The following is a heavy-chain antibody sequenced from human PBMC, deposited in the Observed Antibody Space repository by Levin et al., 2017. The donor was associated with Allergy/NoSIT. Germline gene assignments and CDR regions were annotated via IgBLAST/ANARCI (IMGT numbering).Heavy chain of an antibody. CDR3: ARQRATWGAEPFDI. Sequence: GGSLRLSCTASGFIFDSHAMSWVRQAPGKGLEWVAAVSGYGGSKYHRDSVKGRFTISRDNSRNTLYLQMNSLRADDTAVYYCARQRATWGAEPFDIWGQGTMVTVSS. CDR1: GFIFDSHA. J-gene: IGHJ3*02. CDR2: VSGYGGSK. D-gene: IGHD7-27*01. V-gene: IGHV3-23*01.